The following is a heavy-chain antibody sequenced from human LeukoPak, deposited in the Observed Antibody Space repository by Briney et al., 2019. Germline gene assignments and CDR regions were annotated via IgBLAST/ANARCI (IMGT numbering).Heavy chain of an antibody. CDR3: ARPTGHDGRDAFDI. CDR1: GGSISSSSYY. V-gene: IGHV4-39*01. D-gene: IGHD5-12*01. CDR2: IYYSGST. Sequence: PSETLSLTCTVSGGSISSSSYYWGWIRQPPGKGLEWIGSIYYSGSTYYNPSLKSRVTISADTSKNQFSLKLSSVTAADTAVYYCARPTGHDGRDAFDIWGQGTMVTVSS. J-gene: IGHJ3*02.